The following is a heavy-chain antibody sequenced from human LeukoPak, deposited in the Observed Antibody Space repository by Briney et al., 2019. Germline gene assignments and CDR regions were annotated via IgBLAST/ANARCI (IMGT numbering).Heavy chain of an antibody. CDR1: GFSFGTNA. J-gene: IGHJ5*02. CDR2: TSYDGIHK. D-gene: IGHD3-3*01. V-gene: IGHV3-30-3*01. CDR3: ARGVAPGFWSGYWENWFDP. Sequence: GGSLRLSCAASGFSFGTNAMHWVRQAPGKGLEWVAVTSYDGIHKYYADSVKGRFTISRDNSKNTLYLQMNSLRAEDTAVYYCARGVAPGFWSGYWENWFDPWGQGTLVTVSS.